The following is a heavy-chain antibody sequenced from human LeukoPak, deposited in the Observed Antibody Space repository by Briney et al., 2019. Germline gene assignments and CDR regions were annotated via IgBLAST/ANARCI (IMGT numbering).Heavy chain of an antibody. V-gene: IGHV1-2*02. CDR1: GYTFTGYY. Sequence: GASVKVSCKASGYTFTGYYMRWVRQAPGQGLEWMGWINPNSGGTNYAQKFQGRVTMTRDTSISTAYMELSRLRSDDTAVYYCARDKVFYYDSSSMGYWGQGTLVTVSS. D-gene: IGHD3-22*01. J-gene: IGHJ4*02. CDR3: ARDKVFYYDSSSMGY. CDR2: INPNSGGT.